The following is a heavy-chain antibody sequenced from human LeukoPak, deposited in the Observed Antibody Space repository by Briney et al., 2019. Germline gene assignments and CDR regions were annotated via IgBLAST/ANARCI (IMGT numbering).Heavy chain of an antibody. CDR3: AKTHGYFDQ. CDR2: ISGSGETT. J-gene: IGHJ4*02. Sequence: GGSLRLSCAASGFTFSSYGMTWLRQTPAKGLEWVSAISGSGETTYYSDSVKGRFTISRDNSRNTLFLQMNSLRVEDAAMYYCAKTHGYFDQWGQGTLVAVSS. CDR1: GFTFSSYG. V-gene: IGHV3-23*01. D-gene: IGHD3-22*01.